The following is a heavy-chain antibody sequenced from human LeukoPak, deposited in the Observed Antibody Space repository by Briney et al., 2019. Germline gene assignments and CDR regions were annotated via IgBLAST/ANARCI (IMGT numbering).Heavy chain of an antibody. D-gene: IGHD1-1*01. CDR2: IIPIFGTV. Sequence: SVKVSCKPSGGTINDYAVYWVRQAPGQGLEWMARIIPIFGTVNYAQNFQDRLTISADKSTNTAHMELSILRFDDTAIYYCAAPPPGYSFSNHYYYMDVWGKGTTVIVSS. V-gene: IGHV1-69*06. CDR3: AAPPPGYSFSNHYYYMDV. J-gene: IGHJ6*03. CDR1: GGTINDYA.